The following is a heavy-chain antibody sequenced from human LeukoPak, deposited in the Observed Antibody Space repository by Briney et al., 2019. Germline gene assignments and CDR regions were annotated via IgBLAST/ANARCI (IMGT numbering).Heavy chain of an antibody. D-gene: IGHD4-17*01. V-gene: IGHV4-34*01. CDR3: ARGRPTVTTPYFDY. CDR2: INHSGGT. Sequence: SETLSLTCAVYGGSFSGYYWSWIRQPPGKGLKWIGEINHSGGTNYNPSLKSRVTISLDTSKNQFSLKLSSVTAADTAVYYCARGRPTVTTPYFDYWGQGTLVTVSS. J-gene: IGHJ4*02. CDR1: GGSFSGYY.